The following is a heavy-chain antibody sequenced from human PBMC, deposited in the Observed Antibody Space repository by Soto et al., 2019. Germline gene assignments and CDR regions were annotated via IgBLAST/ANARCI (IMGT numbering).Heavy chain of an antibody. CDR2: IWYDGSNK. V-gene: IGHV3-33*01. D-gene: IGHD1-1*01. CDR3: AGSATPGSLYY. Sequence: GGSLRLSCAASGFTFSSYGMHWVRQAPGKGLEWVAVIWYDGSNKYYADSVKGRFTISRDNSKNTLYLQMNSLRAEDTAVYYCAGSATPGSLYYWGQGTLVTVSS. J-gene: IGHJ4*02. CDR1: GFTFSSYG.